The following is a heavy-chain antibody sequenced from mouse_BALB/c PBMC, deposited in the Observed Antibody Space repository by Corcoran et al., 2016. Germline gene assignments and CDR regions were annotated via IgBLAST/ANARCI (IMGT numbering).Heavy chain of an antibody. CDR2: INPYNDGT. CDR3: ADGYPTGAMDY. CDR1: GYTFTSYV. V-gene: IGHV1S136*01. J-gene: IGHJ4*01. D-gene: IGHD1-2*01. Sequence: EVQLQQSGPELVKPGASVKMSCKASGYTFTSYVMHWVKQKPGQGLEWIGYINPYNDGTKYNEKFKGKATLTYDKSSSTAYMSRSSLTSEDSAVYYCADGYPTGAMDYWCQGTSVTVSS.